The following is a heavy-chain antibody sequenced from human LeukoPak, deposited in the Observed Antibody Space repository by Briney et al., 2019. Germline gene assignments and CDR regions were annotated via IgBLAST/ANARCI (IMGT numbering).Heavy chain of an antibody. CDR3: ARHVGRRRQLGSKRNHDDAFDI. CDR2: IYYSGST. J-gene: IGHJ3*02. Sequence: PSETLSLTCTVSGGSISSSSYYWGWIRQPPGKGLEWIGSIYYSGSTYYNPSLKSRVTISVDTSKNQFSLKLSSVTAADTAVYYCARHVGRRRQLGSKRNHDDAFDIWGQGTMVTVSS. D-gene: IGHD6-6*01. V-gene: IGHV4-39*01. CDR1: GGSISSSSYY.